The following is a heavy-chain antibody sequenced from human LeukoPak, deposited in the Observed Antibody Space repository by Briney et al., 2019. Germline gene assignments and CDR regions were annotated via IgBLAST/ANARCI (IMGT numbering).Heavy chain of an antibody. CDR3: ATKQWLAPRPDS. J-gene: IGHJ4*02. D-gene: IGHD6-19*01. Sequence: PGGSLRLSCAASGFTFSKYWMLWVRQAPGKGLDSVSRINTDGTVTTYADSVKGRFTVSRDNADNTMFLQMNSVRDEDTAVYYCATKQWLAPRPDSWGQGTPVTVSS. CDR2: INTDGTVT. V-gene: IGHV3-74*01. CDR1: GFTFSKYW.